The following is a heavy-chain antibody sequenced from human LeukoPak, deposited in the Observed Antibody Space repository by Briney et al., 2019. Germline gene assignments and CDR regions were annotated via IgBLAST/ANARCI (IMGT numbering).Heavy chain of an antibody. CDR1: GFTFDGYA. Sequence: GGSLRLSCAASGFTFDGYAMHWVRQAPGKGLEWVSGISWNSGSIGYADSVKGRFTISRDNAKNSLYLQMNSLRAEDTALYYCAKDTEAYSSSWQFDYWGQGTLVTVSS. D-gene: IGHD6-13*01. V-gene: IGHV3-9*01. CDR3: AKDTEAYSSSWQFDY. CDR2: ISWNSGSI. J-gene: IGHJ4*02.